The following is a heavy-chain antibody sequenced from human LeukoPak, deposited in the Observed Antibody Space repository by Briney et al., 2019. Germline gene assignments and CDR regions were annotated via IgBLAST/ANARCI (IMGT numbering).Heavy chain of an antibody. CDR2: INHSGST. Sequence: SETLSLTCAVYGGSFSGYYWSWIRQPPGKGLEWIGEINHSGSTNYNPSLKSRVTISVDTSKNQFSLKLSSVTAADTAVYYCARVVYVWGSYRLPHFDYWGQGTLVTVSS. V-gene: IGHV4-34*01. D-gene: IGHD3-16*02. J-gene: IGHJ4*02. CDR3: ARVVYVWGSYRLPHFDY. CDR1: GGSFSGYY.